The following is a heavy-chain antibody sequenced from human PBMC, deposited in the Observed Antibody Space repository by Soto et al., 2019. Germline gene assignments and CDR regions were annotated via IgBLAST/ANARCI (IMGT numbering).Heavy chain of an antibody. D-gene: IGHD4-17*01. J-gene: IGHJ4*02. V-gene: IGHV4-4*02. CDR1: GDSISSGNW. Sequence: QVQLQESGPGLVKPSGTLSLTCSVSGDSISSGNWWTWVRQPPGKGLEWIGEIYHSGSTNYSPSLKSRVTXSXXXSXXQFSLKLTSVTAADTAVYYCAREPNYGGNAGYFDYWGQGTLVTVS. CDR2: IYHSGST. CDR3: AREPNYGGNAGYFDY.